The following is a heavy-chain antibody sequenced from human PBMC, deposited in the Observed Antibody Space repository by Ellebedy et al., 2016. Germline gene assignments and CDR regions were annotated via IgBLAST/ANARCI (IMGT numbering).Heavy chain of an antibody. D-gene: IGHD6-19*01. CDR1: GGSVSSDY. CDR2: VFHTGAT. J-gene: IGHJ3*01. V-gene: IGHV4-59*02. CDR3: AKWNGGWYAFEV. Sequence: SETLSLTCNVFGGSVSSDYWNWIRRPPGKGLEWIGYVFHTGATLWNPSLKSRVTMSVDTSKSQFPLRLTSVTAADTAVYYCAKWNGGWYAFEVWGQGTMVTVSS.